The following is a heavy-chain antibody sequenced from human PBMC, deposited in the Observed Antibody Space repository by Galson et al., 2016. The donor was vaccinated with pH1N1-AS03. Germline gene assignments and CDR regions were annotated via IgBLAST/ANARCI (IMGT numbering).Heavy chain of an antibody. V-gene: IGHV3-30*02. J-gene: IGHJ4*02. CDR1: GFSFNSYG. CDR2: MWHDGIAK. D-gene: IGHD2-2*01. CDR3: VRDSNAWSLDY. Sequence: SLRLSCAASGFSFNSYGMHWVRQAPGKGLEWVTFMWHDGIAKRYADSVKGRFAISRDSSKTLVYLQMNSLRSEDTGVYYCVRDSNAWSLDYWGQGALVTVSS.